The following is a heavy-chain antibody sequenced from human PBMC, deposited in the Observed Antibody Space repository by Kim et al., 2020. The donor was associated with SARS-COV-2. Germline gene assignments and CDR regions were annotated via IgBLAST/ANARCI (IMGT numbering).Heavy chain of an antibody. CDR1: GDSVSR. CDR2: TFYTSRWYS. V-gene: IGHV6-1*01. Sequence: SQTLSLTCAISGDSVSRTWIRQSPSRGLEWLGRTFYTSRWYSDYAVSVKSRITINPDTSKNQFSLQLNSVTPEDTAVYYCARGWLRSGFNYWGQGTLVTVSS. CDR3: ARGWLRSGFNY. J-gene: IGHJ4*02. D-gene: IGHD5-12*01.